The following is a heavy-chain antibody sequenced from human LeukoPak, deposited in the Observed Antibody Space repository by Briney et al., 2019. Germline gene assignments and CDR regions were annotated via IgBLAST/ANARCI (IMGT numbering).Heavy chain of an antibody. CDR2: IIPIFGTA. V-gene: IGHV1-69*13. CDR1: GRTFSSYS. J-gene: IGHJ4*02. Sequence: TVKLSHNSSGRTFSSYSIRWVRHAPRQALEWVGRIIPIFGTANYAQKFQGRVTITADESTSTAYMELSSLRSEDTAVYYCARGGSYYDYWGQGTLVTVSS. D-gene: IGHD3-16*01. CDR3: ARGGSYYDY.